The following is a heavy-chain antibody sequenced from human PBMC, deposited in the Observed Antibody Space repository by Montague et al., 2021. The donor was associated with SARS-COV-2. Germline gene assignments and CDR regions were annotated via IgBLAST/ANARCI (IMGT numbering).Heavy chain of an antibody. CDR3: ARSRVMSHVQGGNWFDS. CDR1: GFSLATEGMC. J-gene: IGHJ5*01. D-gene: IGHD3-10*02. Sequence: PALVKPTHTLTLTCAFSGFSLATEGMCVNWIRQPPGKAPEWLARIDWDGDKYFSASLKTRLTISKDTSRNQVVLTMTNMDPLDTATYYCARSRVMSHVQGGNWFDSWGQGTLVTVSS. CDR2: IDWDGDK. V-gene: IGHV2-70*11.